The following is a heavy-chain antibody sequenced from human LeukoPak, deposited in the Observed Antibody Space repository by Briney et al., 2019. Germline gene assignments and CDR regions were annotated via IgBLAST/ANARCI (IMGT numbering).Heavy chain of an antibody. J-gene: IGHJ4*02. CDR3: ARGDHRGYPTDY. CDR1: GYTFTSYD. D-gene: IGHD3-22*01. CDR2: MNPNSGNT. Sequence: ASVKVSCKASGYTFTSYDINWVRQATGQGLEWMEWMNPNSGNTGYAQKFQGRVTMTRNTSISTAYMELSSLRSEDTAVYYCARGDHRGYPTDYWGQGTLVTVSS. V-gene: IGHV1-8*01.